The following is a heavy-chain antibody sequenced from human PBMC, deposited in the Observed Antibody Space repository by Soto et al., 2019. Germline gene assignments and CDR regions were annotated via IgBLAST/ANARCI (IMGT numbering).Heavy chain of an antibody. CDR1: GFTFSSYG. Sequence: QVQLVESGGGVVQPGRSLRLSCAVSGFTFSSYGMHWVRQAPGKGLEWVARVSFDGTTKYYADSVKGRFTISRDNSKNSLYLQMKTLRAEDTAVYYCSKRPNCCGDCYFDYWGQVTRVTVSS. V-gene: IGHV3-30*18. D-gene: IGHD2-21*02. CDR3: SKRPNCCGDCYFDY. CDR2: VSFDGTTK. J-gene: IGHJ4*02.